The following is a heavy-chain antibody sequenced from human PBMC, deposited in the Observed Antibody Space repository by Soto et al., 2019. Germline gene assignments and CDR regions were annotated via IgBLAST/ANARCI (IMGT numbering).Heavy chain of an antibody. CDR2: MNPNSGNT. Sequence: ASVKVSCKASGYTFTSYDINWVRQATGQGLEWMGWMNPNSGNTGYAQKFQGRVTMTRNTSISTAYMELSSLRSEDTAVYYCARGCWFYSSSPPDWFDPWGQGTLVTVSS. CDR3: ARGCWFYSSSPPDWFDP. J-gene: IGHJ5*02. V-gene: IGHV1-8*01. D-gene: IGHD6-6*01. CDR1: GYTFTSYD.